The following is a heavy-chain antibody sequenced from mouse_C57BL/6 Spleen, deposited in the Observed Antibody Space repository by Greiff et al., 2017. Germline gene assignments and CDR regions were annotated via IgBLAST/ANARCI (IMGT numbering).Heavy chain of an antibody. Sequence: VQLVESGPGLVQPSPSLSISCTVSGFSLTSYGVHWVRQSPGKGLEWLGVIWSGGSTDYNAAFISRLSISKDNSKSQVFFKMISLQADDTAIYYCASQYYYGSSYYAMDYWGQGTSVTVSS. V-gene: IGHV2-2*01. CDR2: IWSGGST. D-gene: IGHD1-1*01. CDR3: ASQYYYGSSYYAMDY. CDR1: GFSLTSYG. J-gene: IGHJ4*01.